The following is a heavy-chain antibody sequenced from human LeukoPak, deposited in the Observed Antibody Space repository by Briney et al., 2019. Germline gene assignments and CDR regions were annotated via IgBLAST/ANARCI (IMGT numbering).Heavy chain of an antibody. CDR2: ISGSGGST. CDR3: AKGRGSAPFYGMDV. Sequence: GGSLRLSCAASGFTFSSYAMSWVRQAPGKGLEWVSAISGSGGSTYYADSVKGRFTISRDNSKNTLYLQMNSLRAEDTAVYYCAKGRGSAPFYGMDVWGQGTTVTVSS. CDR1: GFTFSSYA. J-gene: IGHJ6*02. V-gene: IGHV3-23*01. D-gene: IGHD2-15*01.